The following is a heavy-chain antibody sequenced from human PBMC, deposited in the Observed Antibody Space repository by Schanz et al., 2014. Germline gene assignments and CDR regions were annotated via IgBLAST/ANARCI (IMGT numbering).Heavy chain of an antibody. CDR1: GITFSGYS. D-gene: IGHD3-22*01. J-gene: IGHJ3*01. V-gene: IGHV3-48*01. CDR2: ISGSSSTK. CDR3: ARDYESDLSSPRHDAFDV. Sequence: EVQLVESGGGLAQPGGSLRLSCAASGITFSGYSMNWVRQAPGKGLEWVSYISGSSSTKYYADSVKGRFTISRDNGKKSLYRQMNSLRAEDTPVYFCARDYESDLSSPRHDAFDVWGQGTVVTVSS.